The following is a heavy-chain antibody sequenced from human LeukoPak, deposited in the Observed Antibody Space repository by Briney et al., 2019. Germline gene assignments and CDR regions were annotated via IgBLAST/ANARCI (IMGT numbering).Heavy chain of an antibody. Sequence: GGSLRLSCAASGFTFSSYGMHWVRQAPGKGLEWVAVISYDGDDGSNKYYADSVKGRFTISRDNSKNTLYLQMNSLRAEDTAVYYCAKAGQWELLSWFDPWGQGTLVTVSS. CDR1: GFTFSSYG. D-gene: IGHD1-26*01. V-gene: IGHV3-30*12. CDR3: AKAGQWELLSWFDP. CDR2: ISYDGDDGSNK. J-gene: IGHJ5*02.